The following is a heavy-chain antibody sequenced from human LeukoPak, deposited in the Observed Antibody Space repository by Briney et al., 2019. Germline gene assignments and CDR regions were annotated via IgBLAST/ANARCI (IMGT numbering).Heavy chain of an antibody. CDR1: GFTFSSYE. Sequence: GGSLRLSCAASGFTFSSYEMNWVRQAPGKGLEWVSYISSSGSTIYYADSVKGRLTISRDNAKNSLYLQMNSLRAEDTAVYYCARDPENWNDVGFDYWGQGTLVTVSS. CDR3: ARDPENWNDVGFDY. D-gene: IGHD1-1*01. CDR2: ISSSGSTI. J-gene: IGHJ4*02. V-gene: IGHV3-48*03.